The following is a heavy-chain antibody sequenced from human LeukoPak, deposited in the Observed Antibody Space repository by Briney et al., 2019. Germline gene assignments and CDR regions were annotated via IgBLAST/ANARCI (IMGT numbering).Heavy chain of an antibody. D-gene: IGHD3-10*01. J-gene: IGHJ4*02. CDR1: GFTFSSYE. Sequence: GGSLRLSCAAFGFTFSSYEMNWVRQAPGKGLEWLSYISSSGGTTFYADSVKGRFTISRDNAKNSLYLQMSSLRAEDTAVYYCARVRYYFDSVSSNYFDYWGQGTLVTVSS. V-gene: IGHV3-48*03. CDR3: ARVRYYFDSVSSNYFDY. CDR2: ISSSGGTT.